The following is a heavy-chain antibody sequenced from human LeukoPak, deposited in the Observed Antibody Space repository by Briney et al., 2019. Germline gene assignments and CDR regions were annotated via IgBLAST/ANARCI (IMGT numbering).Heavy chain of an antibody. CDR2: ISGSGGNT. Sequence: GGSLRLSCAVSGFTFSNYAMSRVRQAPEKGLEWVSAISGSGGNTYYADSVKGRFTISRDNSKNTLYLQMTSLRAEDTAEYYCAKGPLTEVAGTTRDYWGQGTLVTVSS. CDR1: GFTFSNYA. D-gene: IGHD6-19*01. J-gene: IGHJ4*02. V-gene: IGHV3-23*01. CDR3: AKGPLTEVAGTTRDY.